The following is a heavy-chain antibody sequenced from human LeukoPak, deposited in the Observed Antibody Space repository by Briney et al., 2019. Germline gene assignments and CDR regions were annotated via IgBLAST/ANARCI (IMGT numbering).Heavy chain of an antibody. V-gene: IGHV1-18*01. CDR3: ARDVMIVRAVEYKNYGMDV. D-gene: IGHD3-16*01. CDR1: GYTVISYG. J-gene: IGHJ6*02. CDR2: ISTYNGHT. Sequence: ASVTVSCTASGYTVISYGISWVRQAPGQVLEWMGWISTYNGHTNYEQKFQGRVTMTTDTSTNTAFMELRSLRSDDTAVYYCARDVMIVRAVEYKNYGMDVWGQGTTVTVSS.